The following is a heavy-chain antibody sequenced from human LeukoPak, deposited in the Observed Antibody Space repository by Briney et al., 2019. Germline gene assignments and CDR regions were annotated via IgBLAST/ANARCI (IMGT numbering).Heavy chain of an antibody. D-gene: IGHD5-18*01. CDR1: GFTFSSYA. Sequence: PGGSLRLSCAASGFTFSSYAMHWVRQAPGKGLEGVAVISYDGSNKYYADSVKGRFTISRDNSKNTLYLQVNSLRAEDTAVYYCARDRRDTAMVTYFDYWGQGTLVTVSS. CDR2: ISYDGSNK. V-gene: IGHV3-30-3*01. J-gene: IGHJ4*02. CDR3: ARDRRDTAMVTYFDY.